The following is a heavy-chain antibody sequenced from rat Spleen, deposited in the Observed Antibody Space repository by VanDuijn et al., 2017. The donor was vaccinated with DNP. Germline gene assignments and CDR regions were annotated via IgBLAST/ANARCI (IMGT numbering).Heavy chain of an antibody. J-gene: IGHJ2*01. D-gene: IGHD1-10*01. CDR1: GFSFSYYY. CDR2: IGSDGYAP. Sequence: EVQLVKSGGGLVQPGRSLKLSCAASGFSFSYYYMAWVRQGPTKGLEWVAYIGSDGYAPYYGDSVKGRFAISRDNAKSTLYLQMNSLRSEDMATYYCATQAPIYNNEQFHFDYWGQGVMVTVSS. CDR3: ATQAPIYNNEQFHFDY. V-gene: IGHV5-27*01.